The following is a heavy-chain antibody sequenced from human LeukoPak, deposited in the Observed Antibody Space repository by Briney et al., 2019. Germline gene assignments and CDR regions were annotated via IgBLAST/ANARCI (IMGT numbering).Heavy chain of an antibody. CDR2: MYYSGST. CDR1: GGSISSSTYY. V-gene: IGHV4-39*01. J-gene: IGHJ4*02. D-gene: IGHD3-10*01. CDR3: ARRSPMVRGARTDY. Sequence: PSETLSLTCTVSGGSISSSTYYWGWIRQPPAKGLQWIGSMYYSGSTYNNPSLNSRVTIDTSKNQFSLKLSSVTAADTAVYSCARRSPMVRGARTDYWGQGTLVTVSS.